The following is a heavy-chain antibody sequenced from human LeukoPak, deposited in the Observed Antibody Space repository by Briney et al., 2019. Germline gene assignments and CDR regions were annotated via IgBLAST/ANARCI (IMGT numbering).Heavy chain of an antibody. Sequence: KPSETLSLTCAVYGGPFSGYYWSWIRQPPGKGLEWIGEINHSGSTNYNPSLKSRVTISVDTSKNQFSLKLSSVTAADTAVYYCARDNWKQYYFGYWGQGTLVTVSS. CDR3: ARDNWKQYYFGY. D-gene: IGHD1-20*01. CDR1: GGPFSGYY. J-gene: IGHJ4*02. CDR2: INHSGST. V-gene: IGHV4-34*01.